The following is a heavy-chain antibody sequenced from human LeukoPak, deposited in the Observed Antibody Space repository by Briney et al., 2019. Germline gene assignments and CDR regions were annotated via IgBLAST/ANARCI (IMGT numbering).Heavy chain of an antibody. CDR2: ISYDGSNK. J-gene: IGHJ4*02. CDR1: GFTFSSYA. D-gene: IGHD4-17*01. CDR3: AGGGYGDYRLFDY. V-gene: IGHV3-30*04. Sequence: GGSLRLSCAASGFTFSSYAMHWVRQAPGKGLEWVAVISYDGSNKYYADSVKGRFTISRDNSKNTLYLQMNSPRAEDTAVYYCAGGGYGDYRLFDYWGQGTLVTVSS.